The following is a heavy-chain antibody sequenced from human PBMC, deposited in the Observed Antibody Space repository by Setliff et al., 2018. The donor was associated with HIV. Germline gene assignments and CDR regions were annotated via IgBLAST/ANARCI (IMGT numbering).Heavy chain of an antibody. Sequence: SETLSLTCAVYGGSLSGYYWGWIRQTPGKGLEWIGSIYYSGTTYYNPSLKSRVTMSVDTSTSRLSLKVHSVTAADTAMYYCARGSHGTSWTDYWGQGTLVTVSS. CDR2: IYYSGTT. CDR1: GGSLSGYY. J-gene: IGHJ4*02. D-gene: IGHD6-13*01. CDR3: ARGSHGTSWTDY. V-gene: IGHV4-34*01.